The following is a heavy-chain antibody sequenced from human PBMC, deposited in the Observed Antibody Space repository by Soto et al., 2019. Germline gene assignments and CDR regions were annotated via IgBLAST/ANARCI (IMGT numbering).Heavy chain of an antibody. V-gene: IGHV3-30*18. Sequence: QVQLVESGGGVVQPGRSLRLSCAASGFTFSSYGMHWVRQAPGKGLEWVAVISYDGSNKYYADSVKGRFTISRDNSKNTLYLQMNSLRAEDTAVYYCAKEKSRDYSKGATYGMDVWGQGTTVTVSS. CDR2: ISYDGSNK. CDR1: GFTFSSYG. D-gene: IGHD4-4*01. J-gene: IGHJ6*02. CDR3: AKEKSRDYSKGATYGMDV.